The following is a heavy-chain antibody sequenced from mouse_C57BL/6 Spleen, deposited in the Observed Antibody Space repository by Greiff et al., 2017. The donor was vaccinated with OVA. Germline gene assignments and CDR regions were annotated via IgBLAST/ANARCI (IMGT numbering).Heavy chain of an antibody. CDR3: ASERETGLYAMDY. Sequence: DVQLQESGPGLVKPSQSLSLTCSVTGYSITSGYYWNWIRPFPGNKLEWLGYISYDGRNNYKPSLQNRISITRDTSKNQFFRKLDSVTTDDTATDYGASERETGLYAMDYWGQGTSVTVSS. CDR2: ISYDGRN. D-gene: IGHD4-1*01. J-gene: IGHJ4*01. V-gene: IGHV3-6*01. CDR1: GYSITSGYY.